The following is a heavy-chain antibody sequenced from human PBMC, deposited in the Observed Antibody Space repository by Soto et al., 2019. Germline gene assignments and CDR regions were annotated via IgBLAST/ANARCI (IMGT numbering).Heavy chain of an antibody. J-gene: IGHJ4*02. Sequence: SVKVSCKASGGTFSSYAISWVRQAPGQGLEWMGGIIPIFGTANYAQKFQGRVTITADESTSTAYMELSSLRSEDTAVYYCASGKDYYDSSASLSGFDYWGQGTLVTVYS. V-gene: IGHV1-69*13. CDR2: IIPIFGTA. CDR3: ASGKDYYDSSASLSGFDY. CDR1: GGTFSSYA. D-gene: IGHD3-22*01.